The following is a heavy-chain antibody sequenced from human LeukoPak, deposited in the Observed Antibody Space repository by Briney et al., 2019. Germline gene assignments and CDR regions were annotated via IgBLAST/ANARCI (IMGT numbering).Heavy chain of an antibody. J-gene: IGHJ4*02. CDR3: AFLAAAGTIAVAGHVDY. D-gene: IGHD6-13*01. CDR2: IIPILGIA. CDR1: GGTFSSYA. V-gene: IGHV1-69*04. Sequence: SVKVSCKASGGTFSSYAISWVRQAPGQGLEWMGRIIPILGIANYAQKFQGRVTITADKSTSTAYMELSSLRSEDTAVYYCAFLAAAGTIAVAGHVDYWGQGTLVTVSS.